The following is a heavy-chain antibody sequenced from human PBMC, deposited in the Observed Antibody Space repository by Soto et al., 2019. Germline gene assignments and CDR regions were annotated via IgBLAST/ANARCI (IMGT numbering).Heavy chain of an antibody. CDR3: ARDGGDCGYRLAYYYYIGMDV. Sequence: ASVKGSCKGSGYGFSRFAMHWVRPAPGQRPGGVGWINIGSGNTEYSQNFQDRITITRGTSASTVYMELSSLRSEDTAVYYCARDGGDCGYRLAYYYYIGMDVWGQGTTVTVSS. CDR2: INIGSGNT. D-gene: IGHD2-21*02. J-gene: IGHJ6*02. V-gene: IGHV1-3*04. CDR1: GYGFSRFA.